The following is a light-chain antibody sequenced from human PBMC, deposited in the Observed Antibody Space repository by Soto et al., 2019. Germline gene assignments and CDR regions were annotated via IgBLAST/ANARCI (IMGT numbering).Light chain of an antibody. CDR3: QQRSNST. CDR2: AAS. CDR1: QSVGSN. Sequence: EIVMTQSPATLSVSPGERATLSCRASQSVGSNLAWYQQKPGQAPRLLIYAASTRATDIPARFSGSGSGTEFTLTISRLEPEDSAVYYCQQRSNSTFGPGTKVDI. V-gene: IGKV3-15*01. J-gene: IGKJ3*01.